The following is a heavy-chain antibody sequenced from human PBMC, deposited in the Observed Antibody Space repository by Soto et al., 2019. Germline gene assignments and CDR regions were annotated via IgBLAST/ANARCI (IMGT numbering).Heavy chain of an antibody. CDR2: IKSKTDGGTT. V-gene: IGHV3-15*07. J-gene: IGHJ4*02. CDR3: TTPVGYGSGSPFDY. Sequence: GVSMRLSWAASCFTFRNAWMNWVRQAPGKGLEWVGRIKSKTDGGTTDYAAPVKGRFTISRDDSKNTLYLQMNSLKTEDTAVYYCTTPVGYGSGSPFDYWGQGTLVTVSS. CDR1: CFTFRNAW. D-gene: IGHD3-10*01.